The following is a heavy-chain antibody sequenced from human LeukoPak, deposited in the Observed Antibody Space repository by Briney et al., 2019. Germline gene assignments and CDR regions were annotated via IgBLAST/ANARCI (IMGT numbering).Heavy chain of an antibody. CDR2: ISAYNGNT. CDR3: ARDPRGAKSYYYYYGMDV. V-gene: IGHV1-18*04. J-gene: IGHJ6*02. Sequence: ASVKVSCKAYGYTFTGYYLHWVRQAPGQGLEWMGWISAYNGNTNYAQKLQGRVTMTTDTSTSTAYMELRSLRSDDTAVYYCARDPRGAKSYYYYYGMDVWGQGTTVTVSS. D-gene: IGHD3-16*01. CDR1: GYTFTGYY.